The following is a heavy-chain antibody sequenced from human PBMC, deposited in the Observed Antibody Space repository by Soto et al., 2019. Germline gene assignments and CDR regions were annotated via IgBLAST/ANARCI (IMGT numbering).Heavy chain of an antibody. Sequence: ASVKVSCKASGERFNTYGISWVRQAPGQGLEWMGWISTYNTNTNYAPKFQDRLLLTTDTSTTTVHMELRSLRPDDTAVYYCARWAGQVRDYGGPFDYWGQGTLVTVSS. CDR2: ISTYNTNT. V-gene: IGHV1-18*04. CDR3: ARWAGQVRDYGGPFDY. J-gene: IGHJ4*02. CDR1: GERFNTYG. D-gene: IGHD4-17*01.